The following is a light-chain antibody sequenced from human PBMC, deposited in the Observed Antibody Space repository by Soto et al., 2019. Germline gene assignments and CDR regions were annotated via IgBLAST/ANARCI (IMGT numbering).Light chain of an antibody. CDR2: AAS. CDR3: QQSYSTPWT. CDR1: QSTSSS. Sequence: DIQMTQSPSSLSPSVGDRVTITCRASQSTSSSLNWYQQKPGKAPKLLIYAASSLQSGVPSRFSGSGSGTDFTLTISSLQPEDFATYYCQQSYSTPWTFGQGTKVEIK. J-gene: IGKJ1*01. V-gene: IGKV1-39*01.